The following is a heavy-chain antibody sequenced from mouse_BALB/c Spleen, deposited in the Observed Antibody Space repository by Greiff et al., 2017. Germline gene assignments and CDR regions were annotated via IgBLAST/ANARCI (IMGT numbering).Heavy chain of an antibody. CDR1: GYSITSDYA. V-gene: IGHV3-6*02. CDR2: ISYDGSN. D-gene: IGHD2-3*01. J-gene: IGHJ2*01. CDR3: AREDGYYDY. Sequence: VQLQQSGPGLVKPSQSLSLTCTVTGYSITSDYAWNWIRQFPGNKLEWMGYISYDGSNNYNPSLKNRISITRDTSKNQFFLKLNSVTTEDTATYYCAREDGYYDYWGQGTTLTVSS.